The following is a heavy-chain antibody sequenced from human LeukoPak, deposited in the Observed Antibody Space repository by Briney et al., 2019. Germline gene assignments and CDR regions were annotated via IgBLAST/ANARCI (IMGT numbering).Heavy chain of an antibody. CDR3: AKDIVGGGDDY. CDR1: GFTFSSYG. J-gene: IGHJ4*02. Sequence: PGGTLRLSCAASGFTFSSYGMSWVRQAPGKGLEWVSAISGSGGRTYYADSVKGRFTISRDNAKNSIYLQMNSLRVEDTAVYYCAKDIVGGGDDYWGQGTLVIVSS. V-gene: IGHV3-23*01. D-gene: IGHD2-21*02. CDR2: ISGSGGRT.